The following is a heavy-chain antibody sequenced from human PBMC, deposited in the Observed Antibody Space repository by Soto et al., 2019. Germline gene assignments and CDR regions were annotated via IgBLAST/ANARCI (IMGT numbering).Heavy chain of an antibody. D-gene: IGHD6-13*01. CDR2: IYYSGST. V-gene: IGHV4-39*01. CDR1: GGSISSSSYY. Sequence: SETLSLTCTVSGGSISSSSYYWGWIRQPPGKGLEWIGSIYYSGSTYYNPSLKSRVTISVDTSKNQFSLKLSSVTAADTAVYYCARRYSSSFDYWGQGTLVTVS. J-gene: IGHJ4*02. CDR3: ARRYSSSFDY.